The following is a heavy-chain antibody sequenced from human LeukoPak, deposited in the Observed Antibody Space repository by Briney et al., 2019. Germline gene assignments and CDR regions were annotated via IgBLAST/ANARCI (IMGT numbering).Heavy chain of an antibody. D-gene: IGHD6-19*01. J-gene: IGHJ4*02. CDR1: EFTFSSYT. CDR3: AKGTIAVAGEAAAYYFDY. V-gene: IGHV3-21*04. Sequence: GGSLRLSCAASEFTFSSYTMNWVRQAPGKGLEWVSSISSSSSYIYYADSMKGRFTISRDNAKNSLYLQMNSLRAEDTALYYCAKGTIAVAGEAAAYYFDYWGQGTLVTVSS. CDR2: ISSSSSYI.